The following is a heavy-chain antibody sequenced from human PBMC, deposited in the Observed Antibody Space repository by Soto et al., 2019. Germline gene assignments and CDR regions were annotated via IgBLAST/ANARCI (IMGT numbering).Heavy chain of an antibody. V-gene: IGHV1-46*01. CDR1: GYTFTSYY. CDR2: INPSGGGT. Sequence: QVQLVQSGAEVKKPGASVKVSCKASGYTFTSYYIHWVRQAPGQGLEWMGIINPSGGGTNDAQKFPGSVTMTTDTSTRTVYMELSSLRSDDTAVYYCARGIAVEGYYYYYGMDVWGQGTTVTVSS. D-gene: IGHD6-19*01. J-gene: IGHJ6*02. CDR3: ARGIAVEGYYYYYGMDV.